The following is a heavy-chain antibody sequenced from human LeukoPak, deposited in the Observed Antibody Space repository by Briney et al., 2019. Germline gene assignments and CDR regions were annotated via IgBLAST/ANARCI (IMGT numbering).Heavy chain of an antibody. V-gene: IGHV4-34*01. CDR2: INHSGST. Sequence: SETLSLTCAVYGGSFSGYYWSWIRQPPGGGLEWIGEINHSGSTNYNPSLKSRVTISVDTSKNQFSLKLSSVTAADTAVYYCAGDRYCSGGSCTNFDYWGQGTLVTVSS. CDR3: AGDRYCSGGSCTNFDY. D-gene: IGHD2-15*01. J-gene: IGHJ4*02. CDR1: GGSFSGYY.